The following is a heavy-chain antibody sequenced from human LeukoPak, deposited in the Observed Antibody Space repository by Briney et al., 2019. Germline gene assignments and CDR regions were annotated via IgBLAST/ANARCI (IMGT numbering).Heavy chain of an antibody. CDR3: ARGPPRGKYYYMDV. D-gene: IGHD1-1*01. Sequence: GGPLRLSCAASGFTFSSFDMHWVRQPTGQGLEWVSTIGTASDTYYPGSVEGRFTLSRDNAKNSLYLQMNSLTAGDTAVYYCARGPPRGKYYYMDVWGKGTTVTVSS. J-gene: IGHJ6*03. V-gene: IGHV3-13*01. CDR2: IGTASDT. CDR1: GFTFSSFD.